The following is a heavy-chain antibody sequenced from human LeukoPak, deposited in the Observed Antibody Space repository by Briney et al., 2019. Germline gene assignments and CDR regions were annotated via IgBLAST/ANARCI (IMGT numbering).Heavy chain of an antibody. CDR1: GYTFTGYY. V-gene: IGHV1-2*02. J-gene: IGHJ4*02. Sequence: ASVKVSCKASGYTFTGYYMHWVRQAPGQGLEWMGWINPNRGGTNYAQKFKGRVTMTRDTSISTAYMELSRLRSDDTAVYYCARSYYDFWSGYYSPYFDYWGQGTLVTVSS. CDR2: INPNRGGT. CDR3: ARSYYDFWSGYYSPYFDY. D-gene: IGHD3-3*01.